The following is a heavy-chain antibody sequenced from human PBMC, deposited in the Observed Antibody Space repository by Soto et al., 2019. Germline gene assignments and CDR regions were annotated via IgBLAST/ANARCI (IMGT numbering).Heavy chain of an antibody. CDR3: ARPEYSSSSYGMDV. CDR2: ISSSSSTI. J-gene: IGHJ6*02. D-gene: IGHD6-6*01. CDR1: GFTFSSYS. Sequence: GGSLRLSCAASGFTFSSYSMNWVRQAPWKGLEWVSYISSSSSTIYYAASVKGRFTISRDNAKNSLYLQLNSLRDEDTAVYYCARPEYSSSSYGMDVWXQGTTVTVSS. V-gene: IGHV3-48*02.